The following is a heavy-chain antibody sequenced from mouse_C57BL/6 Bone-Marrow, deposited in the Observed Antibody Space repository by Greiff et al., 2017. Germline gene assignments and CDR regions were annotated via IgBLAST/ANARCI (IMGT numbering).Heavy chain of an antibody. CDR3: ARGTTVVAPCAY. D-gene: IGHD1-1*01. V-gene: IGHV1-81*01. CDR2: IYPRSGNT. J-gene: IGHJ3*01. CDR1: GYTFPSYG. Sequence: VKLVESGAELARPGASVKLSCTASGYTFPSYGIRWVQQSTGQGLEWIGEIYPRSGNTYYTETFQGRATLTADKSSSTAYMALRILTSEDASVYVCARGTTVVAPCAYWGQGTLVTGSA.